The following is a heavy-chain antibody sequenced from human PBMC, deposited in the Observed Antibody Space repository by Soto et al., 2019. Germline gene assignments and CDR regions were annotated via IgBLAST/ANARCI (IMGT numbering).Heavy chain of an antibody. V-gene: IGHV4-30-4*01. CDR1: GGSISSGDYY. J-gene: IGHJ5*02. D-gene: IGHD3-22*01. Sequence: SETLSLTCTVSGGSISSGDYYWSWIRQPPGKGLEWIGYIYYSGSTYYNPSLKSRVTISVDTSKNQFSLKLSSVTAADTAVYYCARENYDSSGYYPWGQGTLVTVSS. CDR3: ARENYDSSGYYP. CDR2: IYYSGST.